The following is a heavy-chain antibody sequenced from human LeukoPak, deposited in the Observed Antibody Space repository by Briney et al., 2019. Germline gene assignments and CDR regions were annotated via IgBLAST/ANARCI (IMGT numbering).Heavy chain of an antibody. J-gene: IGHJ4*02. Sequence: GGSLRLSCAASGFTFSSYGMHWVRQAPGKGLEWVSAISGSGGSTYYADSVKGRFTISRDNSKNTLYLQMNNLRAEDTAVYYCAKGQRAVAGLRSDYWGQGTLVTVSS. D-gene: IGHD6-19*01. V-gene: IGHV3-23*01. CDR3: AKGQRAVAGLRSDY. CDR1: GFTFSSYG. CDR2: ISGSGGST.